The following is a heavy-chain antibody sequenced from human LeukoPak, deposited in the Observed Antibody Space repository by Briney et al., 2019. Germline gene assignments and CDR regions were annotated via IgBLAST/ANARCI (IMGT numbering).Heavy chain of an antibody. V-gene: IGHV1-69*04. CDR1: GGTFSSYA. Sequence: ASVKVSCKASGGTFSSYAISWVRQAPGQGLEWMGRIIPIFGIANYAQKFQGRVTITADKSTGTAYMELSSLRSEDTAVYYCARGLSGSYDGIGYWGQGTLVTVSS. CDR2: IIPIFGIA. D-gene: IGHD1-26*01. J-gene: IGHJ4*02. CDR3: ARGLSGSYDGIGY.